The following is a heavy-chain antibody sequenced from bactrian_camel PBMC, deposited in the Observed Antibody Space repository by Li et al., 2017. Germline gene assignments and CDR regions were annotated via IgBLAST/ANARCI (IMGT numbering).Heavy chain of an antibody. CDR2: LDTDGTT. CDR3: AAAPTHRCPFYDNNWSKTSIYNW. D-gene: IGHD7*01. V-gene: IGHV3S53*01. CDR1: GYTFGSEC. Sequence: HVQLVESGGGSVQAGGSLRLSCIASGYTFGSECMAWFRQAPGQQREGVAALDTDGTTTYRDSVKGRFTISQDSAKNILYLQMTSLKPEDTAVYYCAAAPTHRCPFYDNNWSKTSIYNWWGQGTQVTVS. J-gene: IGHJ4*01.